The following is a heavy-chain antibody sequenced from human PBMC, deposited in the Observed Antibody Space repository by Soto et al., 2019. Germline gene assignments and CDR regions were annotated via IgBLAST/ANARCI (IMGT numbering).Heavy chain of an antibody. CDR1: GYSISSGYY. V-gene: IGHV4-38-2*01. Sequence: SETLSLTCAVSGYSISSGYYWGWIRQPPGKGLEWIGTIYHTGSTYYNPSLKSRVTISVDTSKNQFSLNLISMTAADTAVYYCARVFGYSYGYSDYWGQGTLVT. CDR2: IYHTGST. CDR3: ARVFGYSYGYSDY. D-gene: IGHD5-18*01. J-gene: IGHJ4*02.